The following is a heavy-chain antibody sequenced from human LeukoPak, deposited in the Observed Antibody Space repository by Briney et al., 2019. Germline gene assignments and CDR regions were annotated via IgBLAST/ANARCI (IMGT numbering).Heavy chain of an antibody. Sequence: GSLRLSCAASGFTFSTFAMIWVRQPPGKGLEWIGYAADSGSTNYNPSLKSRVTISVDSSTNHFSLRLTSVTAADTAIYYCAAMTTVTMYSYFFDSWGQGTLLTVSS. J-gene: IGHJ4*02. V-gene: IGHV4-59*01. CDR3: AAMTTVTMYSYFFDS. CDR2: AADSGST. D-gene: IGHD4-17*01. CDR1: GFTFSTFA.